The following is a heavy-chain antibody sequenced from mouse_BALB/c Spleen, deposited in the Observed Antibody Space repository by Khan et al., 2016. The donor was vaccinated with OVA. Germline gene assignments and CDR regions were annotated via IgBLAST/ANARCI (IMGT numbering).Heavy chain of an antibody. V-gene: IGHV9-3-1*01. D-gene: IGHD2-1*01. CDR2: INTYTGEA. CDR1: GYTLTNYG. J-gene: IGHJ3*01. Sequence: QIQLVQSGPELKKPGETVKISCKASGYTLTNYGMNWVKQAPGKGLKWMGWINTYTGEATYADDFKGRFAFSLETSASTAYLQINNLKNEDTATSCCSRSNGNYWFAYWGQGTLVTVSA. CDR3: SRSNGNYWFAY.